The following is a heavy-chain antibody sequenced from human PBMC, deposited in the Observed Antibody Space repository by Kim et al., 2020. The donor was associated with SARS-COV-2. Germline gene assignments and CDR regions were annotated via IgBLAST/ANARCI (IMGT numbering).Heavy chain of an antibody. Sequence: GGSLRLSCAASGFTFSSYGMHWVRQAPGKGLEWVAVISYDGSNKYYADSVKGRFTISRDNSKNTLYLQMNSLRAEDTAVYYCARECITMVRGVHFDYWGQGTLVTVSS. CDR2: ISYDGSNK. CDR1: GFTFSSYG. D-gene: IGHD3-10*01. CDR3: ARECITMVRGVHFDY. V-gene: IGHV3-33*05. J-gene: IGHJ4*02.